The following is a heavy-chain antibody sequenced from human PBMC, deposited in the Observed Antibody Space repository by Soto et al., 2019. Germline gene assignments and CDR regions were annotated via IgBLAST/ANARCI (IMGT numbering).Heavy chain of an antibody. J-gene: IGHJ4*02. CDR3: ARTLWFGELLYQSDF. CDR2: ISASGGST. Sequence: EVQLLESGGGLVQPGGSLRLSCAASGFTFSTYAMNWVRQAPGKGLEWVSTISASGGSTYYSDSVKGRFTISRDSSKDTLYLQMNILRAEDTAVYYCARTLWFGELLYQSDFWGQGALVTVSS. D-gene: IGHD3-10*01. V-gene: IGHV3-23*01. CDR1: GFTFSTYA.